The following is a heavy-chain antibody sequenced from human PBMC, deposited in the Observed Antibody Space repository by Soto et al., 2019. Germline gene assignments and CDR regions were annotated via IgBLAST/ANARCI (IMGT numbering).Heavy chain of an antibody. J-gene: IGHJ4*02. CDR2: INPNSGGT. D-gene: IGHD1-7*01. Sequence: ASVKVSCKASGYTFTGYYMHWVRQAPGQGLEWMGWINPNSGGTNYAQKFQGRVTMTRDTSISTAYMELSRLRSDDTAVYYCARSYNWNYMARSWGQGXLVTVSS. V-gene: IGHV1-2*02. CDR3: ARSYNWNYMARS. CDR1: GYTFTGYY.